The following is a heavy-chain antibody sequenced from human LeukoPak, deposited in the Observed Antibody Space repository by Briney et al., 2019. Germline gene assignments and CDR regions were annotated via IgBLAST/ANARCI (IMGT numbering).Heavy chain of an antibody. CDR2: IGISSGNT. CDR1: GFTFSAYS. D-gene: IGHD5-24*01. J-gene: IGHJ4*02. CDR3: ARDYKYAFDN. Sequence: PGGSLRLSCAASGFTFSAYSMNWVRQAPGKGLEWISYIGISSGNTKYADSVKGRFTNSGDKAKNSLYLQMNSLRVEDTAVYYCARDYKYAFDNWGQGTLVTVSS. V-gene: IGHV3-48*01.